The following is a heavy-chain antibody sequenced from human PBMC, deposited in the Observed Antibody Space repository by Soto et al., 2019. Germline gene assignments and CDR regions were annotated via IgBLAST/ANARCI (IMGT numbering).Heavy chain of an antibody. V-gene: IGHV1-69*13. CDR2: IIPILGTA. D-gene: IGHD3-3*01. CDR1: GGTFSSYA. Sequence: SVKVSCKASGGTFSSYAISWVRQAPGQGLEWMGGIIPILGTANYAQKFQGRVTITADESTSTAYMELSSLRSEDTAVYYCARDYDFWSGYYDYGMDVWGQGTTVTVSS. J-gene: IGHJ6*02. CDR3: ARDYDFWSGYYDYGMDV.